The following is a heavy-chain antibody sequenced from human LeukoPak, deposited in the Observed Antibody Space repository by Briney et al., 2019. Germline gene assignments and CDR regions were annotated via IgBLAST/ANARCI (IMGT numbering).Heavy chain of an antibody. Sequence: GGSLRLSCAASRFIFGAYGMHWVRQAPGKGLEWVAFIRYDGSNKYYADSVKGRFTISRDNSKNTLYLQMNSLSIGDKAVYYCTKEIYSSSWQSSGYLDYWGQGTLVTVSS. D-gene: IGHD6-13*01. CDR3: TKEIYSSSWQSSGYLDY. J-gene: IGHJ4*02. CDR2: IRYDGSNK. CDR1: RFIFGAYG. V-gene: IGHV3-30*02.